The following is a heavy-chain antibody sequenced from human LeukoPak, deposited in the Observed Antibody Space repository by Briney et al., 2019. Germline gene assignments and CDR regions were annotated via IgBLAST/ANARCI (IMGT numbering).Heavy chain of an antibody. CDR2: IVPDGSEK. Sequence: GGSLRLSCAASGFTFSSYWMTWVRQAPGKGLEWVANIVPDGSEKYYVESVKGRFTISRDNAKNSLYLQMNSLRAEDTAVYYCAREIPFDYWGQGTLVTVSS. CDR3: AREIPFDY. J-gene: IGHJ4*02. V-gene: IGHV3-7*01. CDR1: GFTFSSYW.